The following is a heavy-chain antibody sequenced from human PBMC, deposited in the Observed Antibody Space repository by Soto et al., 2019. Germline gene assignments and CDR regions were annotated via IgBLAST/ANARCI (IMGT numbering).Heavy chain of an antibody. V-gene: IGHV1-46*01. D-gene: IGHD3-22*01. Sequence: ASVKVSCKASGYTFTSYYMHWVRQAPGQGLEWMGIINPSGGSTSYAQKFQGRVTMTRDTSTSTVYMELSSLRSEDTAVYYCARSPYYYDSSGYYYYFDYWGQGTLVTVSS. CDR3: ARSPYYYDSSGYYYYFDY. J-gene: IGHJ4*02. CDR1: GYTFTSYY. CDR2: INPSGGST.